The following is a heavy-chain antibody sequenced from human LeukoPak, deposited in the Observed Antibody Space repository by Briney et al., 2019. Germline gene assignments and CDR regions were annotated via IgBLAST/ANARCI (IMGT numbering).Heavy chain of an antibody. Sequence: ASVKVSCKASGYTFINYGISWVRQAPGQGLEWMGWISAYNGNTNYAQNLQGRVTITTDTSSSTAYMELRSLRSDDTAVYFCARQDSSSGYLAFDWGQGTLVTVSS. D-gene: IGHD3-22*01. J-gene: IGHJ4*02. V-gene: IGHV1-18*01. CDR3: ARQDSSSGYLAFD. CDR2: ISAYNGNT. CDR1: GYTFINYG.